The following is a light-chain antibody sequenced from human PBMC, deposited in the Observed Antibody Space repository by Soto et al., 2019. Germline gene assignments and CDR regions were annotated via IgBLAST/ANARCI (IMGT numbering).Light chain of an antibody. V-gene: IGLV1-44*01. Sequence: QSVLTQPPSASGTPGQTITMSCSGGSSNIGRRAVNWYQQFPGAAPKLLIYGNDQRPSGVPGRFSGSKSGTSASLAISGLQSDDEADYYCASWDVNLNGYVFGAGTKLTVL. CDR2: GND. J-gene: IGLJ1*01. CDR3: ASWDVNLNGYV. CDR1: SSNIGRRA.